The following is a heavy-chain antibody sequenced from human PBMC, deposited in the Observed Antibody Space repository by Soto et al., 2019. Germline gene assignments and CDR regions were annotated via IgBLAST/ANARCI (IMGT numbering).Heavy chain of an antibody. CDR2: IYYSGST. D-gene: IGHD2-21*02. CDR3: ARGVTAIRFDY. Sequence: SETLSLTCTVSGGSVSSGSYYWSWIRQPPGKGLEWIGYIYYSGSTNYNPSLKSRVTISVDTSKNQFSLKLSSVTAADTAVYYCARGVTAIRFDYWGQGTLVTVSA. J-gene: IGHJ4*02. V-gene: IGHV4-61*01. CDR1: GGSVSSGSYY.